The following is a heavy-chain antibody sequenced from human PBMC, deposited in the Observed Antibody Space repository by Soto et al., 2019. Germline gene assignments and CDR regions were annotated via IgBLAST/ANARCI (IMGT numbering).Heavy chain of an antibody. Sequence: QVQLVQSGAEVKRPGASVKVFCKASGYTFTTHTMHWVRQAPGQGLEWMGWMNGGNGNTKYSQKFQGRVTFTRDTFASTAYMELSSLRSEDTAVYYCTRLETDYWGQGTLVTVPS. J-gene: IGHJ4*02. V-gene: IGHV1-3*01. CDR2: MNGGNGNT. CDR3: TRLETDY. CDR1: GYTFTTHT.